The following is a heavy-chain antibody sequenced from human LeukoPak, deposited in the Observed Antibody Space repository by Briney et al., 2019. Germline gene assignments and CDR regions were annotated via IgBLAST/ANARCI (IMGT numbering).Heavy chain of an antibody. J-gene: IGHJ6*03. CDR3: ARDYRRGYYYYMDV. Sequence: ASVNVSCKASGYTFTSYGISWVRQAPGQGLEWMGWISAYNGNTNYAQKLQGRVTMTPDTSTSTAYMELRSLRSDDTAVYYRARDYRRGYYYYMDVWGKGTTVTVSS. CDR2: ISAYNGNT. CDR1: GYTFTSYG. V-gene: IGHV1-18*01.